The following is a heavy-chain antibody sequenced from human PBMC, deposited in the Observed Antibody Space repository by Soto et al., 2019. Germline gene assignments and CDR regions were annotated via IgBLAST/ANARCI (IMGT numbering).Heavy chain of an antibody. D-gene: IGHD4-17*01. V-gene: IGHV1-46*03. CDR3: ARGDYGDYGLDAFDI. J-gene: IGHJ3*02. Sequence: GASVKVSCKAGGYVFTSYYMHWVRQAPGQGLEWMGIINPSGGSTSYAQKFQGRVTMTRDTSTSTVYMELSSLRSEDTAVYYCARGDYGDYGLDAFDIWGQGTMVTVSS. CDR1: GYVFTSYY. CDR2: INPSGGST.